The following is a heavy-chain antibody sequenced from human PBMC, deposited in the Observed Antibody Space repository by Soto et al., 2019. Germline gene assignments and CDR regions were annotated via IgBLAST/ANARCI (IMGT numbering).Heavy chain of an antibody. J-gene: IGHJ4*02. Sequence: EVQLVESGGGLVKPGGSLRLSCAASGFTFSSYSMNWVRQAPGKGLEWVSSISSSSSYIYYADSVKGRFTISRDNAKNSLYLQMNSLRAEDTAVDYWARVPQLIDPTFDYWGQGTLVTVSS. V-gene: IGHV3-21*01. CDR3: ARVPQLIDPTFDY. D-gene: IGHD3-22*01. CDR2: ISSSSSYI. CDR1: GFTFSSYS.